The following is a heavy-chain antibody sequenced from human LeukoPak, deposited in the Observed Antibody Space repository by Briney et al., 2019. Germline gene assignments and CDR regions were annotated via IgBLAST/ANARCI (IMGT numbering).Heavy chain of an antibody. D-gene: IGHD6-13*01. CDR3: ARLYGYSSSWQRGDFDY. CDR2: ISAYNGNT. CDR1: GYTFTSYG. V-gene: IGHV1-18*01. Sequence: VSVKVSCKASGYTFTSYGISWVRQAPGQGLEWMGWISAYNGNTNYAQKLQGRVTMTTDTSTSTAYMELRSLRSDDTAVYYCARLYGYSSSWQRGDFDYWGQGTLVTVSS. J-gene: IGHJ4*02.